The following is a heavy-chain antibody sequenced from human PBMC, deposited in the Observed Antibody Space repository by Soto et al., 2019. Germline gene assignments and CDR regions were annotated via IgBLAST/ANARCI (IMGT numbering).Heavy chain of an antibody. CDR3: TRKKIVATIHYYYGMDV. CDR2: IRSKAYGGTT. Sequence: GGSLRLSCTASGFTFGDYAMSWFRQAPGKGLEWVGFIRSKAYGGTTEYAASVKGRLTISRDDSKSIAYLQMNSLKTEDTAVYYCTRKKIVATIHYYYGMDVWGQGTTVTV. CDR1: GFTFGDYA. J-gene: IGHJ6*02. V-gene: IGHV3-49*03. D-gene: IGHD5-12*01.